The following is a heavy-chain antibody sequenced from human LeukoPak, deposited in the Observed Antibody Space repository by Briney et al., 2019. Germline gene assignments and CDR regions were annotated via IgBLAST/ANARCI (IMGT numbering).Heavy chain of an antibody. Sequence: SETLSLTCAVYGGSFSGYYWSWIRQPPGKGLEWIGEINHSGSTNYNPSLKSRVTMSVDTSKNQFSLKLSSVTAADTAVYYCARAGFGNYYYYGLDVWGQGTTVTVSS. D-gene: IGHD3-10*01. CDR3: ARAGFGNYYYYGLDV. CDR1: GGSFSGYY. J-gene: IGHJ6*02. CDR2: INHSGST. V-gene: IGHV4-34*01.